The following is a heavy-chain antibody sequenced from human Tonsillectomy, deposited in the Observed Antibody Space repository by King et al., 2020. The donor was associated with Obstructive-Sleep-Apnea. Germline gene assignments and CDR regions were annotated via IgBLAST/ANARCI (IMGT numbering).Heavy chain of an antibody. V-gene: IGHV3-30*02. CDR2: IRYDGSNQ. J-gene: IGHJ4*02. Sequence: VQLVESGGGVVQPGRSLRLSCAASGFTFSSYGMHWVRQAPGKGLEWVAFIRYDGSNQYYADSVKGRFTISKDNSKNTLYLQMDSLRAEDTAVYYCAKDIRLGKLSWGQGTLVTVSS. CDR1: GFTFSSYG. CDR3: AKDIRLGKLS. D-gene: IGHD3-16*02.